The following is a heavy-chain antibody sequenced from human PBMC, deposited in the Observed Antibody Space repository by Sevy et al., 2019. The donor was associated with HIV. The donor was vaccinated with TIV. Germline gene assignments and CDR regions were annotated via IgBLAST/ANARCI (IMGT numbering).Heavy chain of an antibody. CDR2: TKEDGSER. V-gene: IGHV3-7*01. CDR3: VRDFDKDDSGYSDWFDS. J-gene: IGHJ5*01. Sequence: GGSLRLSCAASGFSFSIYWMSWVRQAPGKGLEWVASTKEDGSERKYVDAVKGRFIISRDNAKNALYLQMNSLRAEDTAVDYYVRDFDKDDSGYSDWFDSWGQGTLVTVSS. CDR1: GFSFSIYW. D-gene: IGHD3-22*01.